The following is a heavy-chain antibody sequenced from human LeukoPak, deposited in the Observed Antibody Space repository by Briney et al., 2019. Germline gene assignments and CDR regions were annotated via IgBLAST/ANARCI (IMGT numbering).Heavy chain of an antibody. J-gene: IGHJ5*02. CDR2: LDPEDGET. Sequence: ASVKVSCKVSGYTLSEVAMHWVRQAPGKGLEWMGGLDPEDGETIYAREFQGRVTMTEDTSTDTAYMELSSLSSEDTAVYYCATSLPPDGIVGATVVWFDPWGQGTLVTVSS. CDR1: GYTLSEVA. V-gene: IGHV1-24*01. D-gene: IGHD1-26*01. CDR3: ATSLPPDGIVGATVVWFDP.